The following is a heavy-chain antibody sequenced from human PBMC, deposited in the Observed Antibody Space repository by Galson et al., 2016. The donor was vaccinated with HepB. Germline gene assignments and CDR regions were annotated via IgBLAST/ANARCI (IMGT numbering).Heavy chain of an antibody. D-gene: IGHD2-2*01. CDR3: ARDMGYCSSTSCYVTAFDM. CDR1: GGTFSSFA. Sequence: SVKVSCKASGGTFSSFAISWVRQAPGQGLEWMGWINTNTGKSTYAQGFTGRFVFSLDTSVTTTYLQISGLKAEDTAVYYCARDMGYCSSTSCYVTAFDMWGQGTMITVSA. V-gene: IGHV7-4-1*02. CDR2: INTNTGKS. J-gene: IGHJ3*02.